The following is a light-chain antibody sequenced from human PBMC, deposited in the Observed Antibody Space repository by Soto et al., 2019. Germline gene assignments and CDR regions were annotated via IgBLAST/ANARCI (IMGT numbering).Light chain of an antibody. CDR3: QQYNDYSWT. Sequence: IQMTQSPSTLSASVGDRVAITCRASQSIGIWLAWYQQKPGKAPRFLIYKASSLESGVPSRFSGSGYGTEFPHTISSLQPDDFATYNCQQYNDYSWTFGQGTKVEIK. CDR1: QSIGIW. J-gene: IGKJ1*01. V-gene: IGKV1-5*03. CDR2: KAS.